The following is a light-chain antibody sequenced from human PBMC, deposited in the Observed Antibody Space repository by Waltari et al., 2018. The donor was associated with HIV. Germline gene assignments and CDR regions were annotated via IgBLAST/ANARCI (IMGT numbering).Light chain of an antibody. J-gene: IGKJ1*01. Sequence: EIVLTQSPGTLSLSPGERATLSCRASQSVSRSYLAWYQQNPGQAPRLLIDGASGRATGIPDRFSGSGSGTDFTLTISRLEPEDFAVYYCQQYGTTPRTFGQGTKVEIK. V-gene: IGKV3-20*01. CDR2: GAS. CDR1: QSVSRSY. CDR3: QQYGTTPRT.